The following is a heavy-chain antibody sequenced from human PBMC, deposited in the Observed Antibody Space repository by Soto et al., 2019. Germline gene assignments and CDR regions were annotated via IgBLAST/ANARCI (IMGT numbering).Heavy chain of an antibody. Sequence: QVQLVESGGGVVQPGRSLRLSCAASGFTFSSYGMHWVRQAPGKGLEWVAVIWYDGSNKYYADSVKGRFTISRDNSKNTLYLQMNSLRAEDTAVYYCARDRPYDSSGYYGVGAFDIWGQGTMVTVSS. CDR3: ARDRPYDSSGYYGVGAFDI. CDR1: GFTFSSYG. D-gene: IGHD3-22*01. CDR2: IWYDGSNK. J-gene: IGHJ3*02. V-gene: IGHV3-33*01.